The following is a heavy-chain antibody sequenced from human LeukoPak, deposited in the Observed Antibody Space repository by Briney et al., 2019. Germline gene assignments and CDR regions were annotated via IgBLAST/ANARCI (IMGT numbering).Heavy chain of an antibody. CDR2: IWYDGSNK. D-gene: IGHD3-3*01. CDR1: GFTFSSYG. V-gene: IGHV3-33*06. Sequence: PGRSLRLSCAASGFTFSSYGMHWVRQAPGKGLEWVAVIWYDGSNKYYADSVKGRFTISRDNSKNTLYLQMNSLRAEDTAVYYCAKDLYYGNQAIDYWGQGTLVTVSS. J-gene: IGHJ4*02. CDR3: AKDLYYGNQAIDY.